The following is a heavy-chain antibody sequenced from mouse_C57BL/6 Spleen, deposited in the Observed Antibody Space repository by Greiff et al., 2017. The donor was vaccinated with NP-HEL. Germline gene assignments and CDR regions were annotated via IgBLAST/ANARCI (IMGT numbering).Heavy chain of an antibody. D-gene: IGHD1-1*01. CDR3: ARARGITTVVDYYAMDY. Sequence: QVQLQQPGAELVKPGASVKLSCKASGYTFTSYWMQWVKQRPGQGLEWIGEIDPSDSYTNYNQKFKGKATLTVDTSSSTAYMQLSSLTSEDSAVYYCARARGITTVVDYYAMDYWGQGTSVTVSS. CDR1: GYTFTSYW. J-gene: IGHJ4*01. CDR2: IDPSDSYT. V-gene: IGHV1-50*01.